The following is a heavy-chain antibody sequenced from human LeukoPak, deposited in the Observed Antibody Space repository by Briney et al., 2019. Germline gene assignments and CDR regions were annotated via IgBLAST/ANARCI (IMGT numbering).Heavy chain of an antibody. CDR3: ARDLYYYGSGSYYDVFDV. Sequence: ASVKVSCKASGYTFTSYYIHWVRQAPGQGLEWMGWISAYKGSTYYAQKLQGRVTMTTDTSTSTAYMELRSLRSDDTAIYYCARDLYYYGSGSYYDVFDVWGQGTMVTVSS. CDR2: ISAYKGST. D-gene: IGHD3-10*01. V-gene: IGHV1-18*04. J-gene: IGHJ3*01. CDR1: GYTFTSYY.